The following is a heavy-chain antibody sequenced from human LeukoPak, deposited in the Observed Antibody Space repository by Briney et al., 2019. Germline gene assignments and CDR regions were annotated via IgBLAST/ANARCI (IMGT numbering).Heavy chain of an antibody. V-gene: IGHV3-74*01. J-gene: IGHJ4*02. CDR1: GFTFSSYW. D-gene: IGHD6-13*01. CDR3: GRESVAAGLGH. CDR2: IKYDGIER. Sequence: GGSLRLSCAASGFTFSSYWMHWVRRAPGKGLVWVARIKYDGIERGYADSVKGRFTISRDNAKNTLYLQMNSLRAEDTAVYYCGRESVAAGLGHRGQGTLVTVST.